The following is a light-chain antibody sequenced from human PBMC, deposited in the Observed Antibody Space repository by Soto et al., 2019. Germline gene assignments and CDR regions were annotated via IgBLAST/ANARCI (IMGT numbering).Light chain of an antibody. V-gene: IGKV3D-7*01. CDR1: QTISGNY. J-gene: IGKJ3*01. CDR2: GAS. Sequence: EIALTQSPASLSLSPGESVTLSCRTSQTISGNYLSWYQRRPGQAPRLLIFGASIRATDIPARFSGSGSGRDFTLAITSLEPEDFAVYYCHQYNSWPRGTFGPGTKVEIK. CDR3: HQYNSWPRGT.